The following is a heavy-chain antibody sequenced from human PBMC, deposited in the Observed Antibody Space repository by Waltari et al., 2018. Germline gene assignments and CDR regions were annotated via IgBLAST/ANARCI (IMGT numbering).Heavy chain of an antibody. Sequence: QVQLVQSGTEVKKPGASVKVSCQASGYSFTDYHLHWVRQTPGQGLEWLGWINPKNGDTGYAQNFRGMVTMTRDTSINTVYMDLSGLRSDDTAVFYCARDPGPIVGAPDYWGQGTLVTVSS. V-gene: IGHV1-2*02. CDR3: ARDPGPIVGAPDY. CDR2: INPKNGDT. J-gene: IGHJ4*02. CDR1: GYSFTDYH. D-gene: IGHD1-26*01.